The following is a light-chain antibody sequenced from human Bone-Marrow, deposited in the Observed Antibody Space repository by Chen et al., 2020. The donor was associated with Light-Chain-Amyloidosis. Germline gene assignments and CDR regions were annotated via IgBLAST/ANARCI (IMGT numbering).Light chain of an antibody. CDR2: DDS. J-gene: IGLJ3*02. Sequence: SYVVTQPPSVSVTPGQTARIPCGGNNIGSKSVNWYQQKPGQAPLLVVYDDSDRPSGIPERLSGSNSGNTATLTISRVEAGDEADYYCQVWDRSSDRPVFGGGTKLTVL. CDR3: QVWDRSSDRPV. CDR1: NIGSKS. V-gene: IGLV3-21*02.